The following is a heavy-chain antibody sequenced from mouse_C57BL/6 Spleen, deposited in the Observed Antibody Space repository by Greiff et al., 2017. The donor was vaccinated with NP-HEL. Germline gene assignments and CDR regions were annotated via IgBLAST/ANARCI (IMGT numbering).Heavy chain of an antibody. J-gene: IGHJ1*03. CDR2: IYPGDGDT. Sequence: LVESGPELVKPGASVKISCKASGYAFSSSWMNWVKQRPGKGLEWIGRIYPGDGDTNYNGKFKGKATLTADKSSSTAYMQLSSLTSEDSAVYFCASPHYYGSSYWYFDVWGTGTTVTVSS. CDR1: GYAFSSSW. CDR3: ASPHYYGSSYWYFDV. V-gene: IGHV1-82*01. D-gene: IGHD1-1*01.